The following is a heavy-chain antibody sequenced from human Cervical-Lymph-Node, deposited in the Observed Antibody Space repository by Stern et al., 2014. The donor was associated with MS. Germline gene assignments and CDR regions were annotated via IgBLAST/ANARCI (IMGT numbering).Heavy chain of an antibody. CDR2: IIPIFGTA. D-gene: IGHD5-18*01. V-gene: IGHV1-69*01. Sequence: EQLVESGAEVKKPGSSVKVSCKASGGTFSSYAISWVRQAPGQGLQWMGGIIPIFGTANYAQKFQGRVTITADESTSTAYMELSSLRSEDTAVYYCARVERTAYYYYYGMDVWGQGTTVTVSS. CDR1: GGTFSSYA. CDR3: ARVERTAYYYYYGMDV. J-gene: IGHJ6*02.